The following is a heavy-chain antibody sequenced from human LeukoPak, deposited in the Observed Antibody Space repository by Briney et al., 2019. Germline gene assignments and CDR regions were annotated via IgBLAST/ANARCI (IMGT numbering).Heavy chain of an antibody. Sequence: ASVKVSCKASGYTFTDYYIQWVRQAPGQGLEWMGWINPNSGATNYAQKFQGRVTMTRDTSISTAYMELNSLRPDDTAVYYCARPLGVMADYYYGLDVWGPGTTVTVSS. CDR1: GYTFTDYY. D-gene: IGHD2-8*01. V-gene: IGHV1-2*02. J-gene: IGHJ6*02. CDR3: ARPLGVMADYYYGLDV. CDR2: INPNSGAT.